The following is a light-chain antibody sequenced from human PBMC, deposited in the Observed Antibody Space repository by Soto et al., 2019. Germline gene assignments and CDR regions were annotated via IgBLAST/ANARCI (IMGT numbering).Light chain of an antibody. V-gene: IGKV3D-20*02. J-gene: IGKJ1*01. CDR3: QQRGNRPPWT. Sequence: EFVLTQSPGTLSLSPGERATISCRASQTVRNNYLAWYQQKPGQAPRLLIYDASSRATGIPDRFSGGGSGTDFTLTISRLEPEDFAVYYCQQRGNRPPWTFGQGTKGDIK. CDR2: DAS. CDR1: QTVRNNY.